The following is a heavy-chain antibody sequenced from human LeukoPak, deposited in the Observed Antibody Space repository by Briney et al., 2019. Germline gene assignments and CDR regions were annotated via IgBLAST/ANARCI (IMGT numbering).Heavy chain of an antibody. CDR1: GFTVSSNS. CDR2: IKSKTDGGTT. V-gene: IGHV3-15*01. D-gene: IGHD3-3*01. Sequence: GGSLRLSCTVSGFTVSSNSMSWVRQAPGKGLEWVGRIKSKTDGGTTDYAAPVKGRFTISRDDSKNTLYLQMNRLKTEDTAVYYCTTEIPWISGSSFDPWGQGTLVTVSS. J-gene: IGHJ5*02. CDR3: TTEIPWISGSSFDP.